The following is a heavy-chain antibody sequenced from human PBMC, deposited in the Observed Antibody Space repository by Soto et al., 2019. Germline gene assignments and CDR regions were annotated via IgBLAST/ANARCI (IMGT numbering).Heavy chain of an antibody. Sequence: QPGGSLRLSCAASGFTFSSYGMHWVRQAPGKGLEWVAVMSYDGGNKNYVDSVKGRFTISRDNSKNSLYLQMNSLRAEDTAFYYCVRGASLNFDYWGQGTLVTVSS. V-gene: IGHV3-30*03. CDR2: MSYDGGNK. CDR1: GFTFSSYG. D-gene: IGHD1-26*01. J-gene: IGHJ4*02. CDR3: VRGASLNFDY.